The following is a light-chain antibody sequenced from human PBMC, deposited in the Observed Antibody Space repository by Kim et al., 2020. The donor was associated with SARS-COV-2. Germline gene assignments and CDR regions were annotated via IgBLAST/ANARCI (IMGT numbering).Light chain of an antibody. J-gene: IGKJ4*01. CDR2: DAT. CDR1: QSVSSY. CDR3: QQRSNWPPLT. V-gene: IGKV3-11*01. Sequence: SPGEKATLSCRASQSVSSYLAWYQQKPGQAPRRLIYDATNRATGIPARFSGSGSGTDFTLTISSLEPEDFAAYYCQQRSNWPPLTFGGGTKVDIK.